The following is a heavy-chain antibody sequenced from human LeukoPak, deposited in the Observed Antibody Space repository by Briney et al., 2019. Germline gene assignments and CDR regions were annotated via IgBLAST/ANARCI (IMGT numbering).Heavy chain of an antibody. D-gene: IGHD2-2*01. CDR2: IYTSGST. V-gene: IGHV4-4*07. Sequence: SETLSLTCTVSGGSISSYYWSWIRQPAGKGLEWIGRIYTSGSTNYNPSLKSRVTMSVDTSKNQFSLKLSSVTAADTAVYYCARDKPSRYVCSSTSCSYYYMDVWGKGTTVTISS. J-gene: IGHJ6*03. CDR1: GGSISSYY. CDR3: ARDKPSRYVCSSTSCSYYYMDV.